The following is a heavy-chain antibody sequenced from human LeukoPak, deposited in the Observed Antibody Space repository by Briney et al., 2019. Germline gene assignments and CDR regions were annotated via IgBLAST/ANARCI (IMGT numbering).Heavy chain of an antibody. CDR3: ARDCYYYYMDV. J-gene: IGHJ6*03. CDR2: IWYDGSNK. V-gene: IGHV3-33*01. CDR1: GFTFSSYG. Sequence: PGGSLRLSCAASGFTFSSYGMHWVRQAPGKGLEWVAVIWYDGSNKYYADSVKGRFTISRDNSKNTLYLQMNSLRAEDTAVYYCARDCYYYYMDVWGKGTTVTVSS.